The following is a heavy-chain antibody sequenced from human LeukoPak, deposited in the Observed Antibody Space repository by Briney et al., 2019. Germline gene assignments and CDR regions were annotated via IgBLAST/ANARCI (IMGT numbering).Heavy chain of an antibody. Sequence: SVKVSCKASGGTFSSYAISWVRQAPGQGLEWMGGIIPIFGTANYAQKFQGRATITTDESTSTAYMELSSLRSEDTAVYYCARVLRYFDWFAFDIWGQGTMVTVSS. D-gene: IGHD3-9*01. CDR2: IIPIFGTA. J-gene: IGHJ3*02. V-gene: IGHV1-69*05. CDR1: GGTFSSYA. CDR3: ARVLRYFDWFAFDI.